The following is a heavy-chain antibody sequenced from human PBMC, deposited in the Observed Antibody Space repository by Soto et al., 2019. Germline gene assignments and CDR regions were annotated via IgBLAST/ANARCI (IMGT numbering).Heavy chain of an antibody. D-gene: IGHD6-13*01. V-gene: IGHV1-18*01. J-gene: IGHJ6*02. CDR2: ISAYNGNT. CDR3: ASTWAAAGTDYYYGMDV. Sequence: ASVKVSCKASGYTFTSYGISLVRQAPGQGLEWMGWISAYNGNTNYAQKLQGRVTMTTDTSTSTAYMELRSLRSDDTAVYYCASTWAAAGTDYYYGMDVWGQGTTVTVSS. CDR1: GYTFTSYG.